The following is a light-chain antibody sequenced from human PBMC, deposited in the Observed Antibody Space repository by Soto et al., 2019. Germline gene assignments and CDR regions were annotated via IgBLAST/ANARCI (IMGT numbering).Light chain of an antibody. V-gene: IGLV2-14*01. J-gene: IGLJ1*01. Sequence: QSALTQPASVSGSPGQSITISCTGTSSDVGGYNFVSWYQQHPGKAPKLIIYEVTNRPAGVSNRFSGSKSGNTASLTISGLQAEDEADYYCSSYTSSDPRVFGTGTKLTVL. CDR3: SSYTSSDPRV. CDR2: EVT. CDR1: SSDVGGYNF.